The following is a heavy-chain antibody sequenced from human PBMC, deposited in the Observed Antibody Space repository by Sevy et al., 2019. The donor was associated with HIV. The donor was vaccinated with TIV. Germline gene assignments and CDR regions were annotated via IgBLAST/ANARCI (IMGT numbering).Heavy chain of an antibody. J-gene: IGHJ4*02. CDR1: GGSISSSSYF. Sequence: SETLSLTCTVSGGSISSSSYFWGWTRQPPGKGLELIGSIYYSGRTYYNPSLKSRVTISVDTSKNQFSLKLSSVTAADTAVYYCARQIYGDYGDGFDYWGQGTLVTVSS. CDR2: IYYSGRT. V-gene: IGHV4-39*01. CDR3: ARQIYGDYGDGFDY. D-gene: IGHD4-17*01.